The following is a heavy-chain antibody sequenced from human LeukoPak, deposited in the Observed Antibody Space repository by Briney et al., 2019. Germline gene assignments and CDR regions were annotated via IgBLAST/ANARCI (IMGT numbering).Heavy chain of an antibody. CDR2: ISYDGSNK. J-gene: IGHJ4*02. V-gene: IGHV3-30-3*01. CDR1: GFTFSSYA. D-gene: IGHD6-13*01. CDR3: ARDSNDGSSWYDGFDY. Sequence: GRSLRLSCAASGFTFSSYAMHWVRQAPGKGLEWVAVISYDGSNKYYADSVKGRFTISRDNSKNTLYLQMNSLRAEDTAVYYCARDSNDGSSWYDGFDYWGQGTLVTVSS.